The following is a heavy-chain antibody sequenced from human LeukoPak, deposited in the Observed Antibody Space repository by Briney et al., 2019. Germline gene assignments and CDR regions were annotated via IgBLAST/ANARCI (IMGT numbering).Heavy chain of an antibody. D-gene: IGHD3-3*01. CDR1: GGSISSSSYY. CDR3: ASGGPRGRKEWSKRGTLDY. CDR2: IYYSGST. J-gene: IGHJ4*02. V-gene: IGHV4-39*01. Sequence: PSETLSLTCTVSGGSISSSSYYWGWIRQPPGKGLEWIGSIYYSGSTYYNPSLKSPVTISVDTSKNQFSLKLSSVTAADTAVYYCASGGPRGRKEWSKRGTLDYWGQGTLVTVSS.